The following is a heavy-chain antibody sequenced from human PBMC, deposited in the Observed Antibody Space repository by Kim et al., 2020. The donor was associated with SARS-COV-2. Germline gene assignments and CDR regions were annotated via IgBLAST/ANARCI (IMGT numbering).Heavy chain of an antibody. D-gene: IGHD3-22*01. CDR2: IYYSGSI. V-gene: IGHV4-59*01. J-gene: IGHJ1*01. Sequence: SETLSLTCNVSGGSISSYYWSWIRQPPGKGLEWIGYIYYSGSINYNPSLKSRATISIDTSKNQFSLRLSSVTAADTAVYYCARGGGSGFYYGWGQGALVTVSS. CDR1: GGSISSYY. CDR3: ARGGGSGFYYG.